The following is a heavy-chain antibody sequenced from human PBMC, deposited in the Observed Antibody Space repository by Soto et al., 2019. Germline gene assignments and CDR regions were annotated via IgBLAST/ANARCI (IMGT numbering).Heavy chain of an antibody. D-gene: IGHD6-19*01. CDR2: ISSSSSYI. J-gene: IGHJ2*01. Sequence: EVQLVESGGGLVKPGGSLRLSCAASGFTFSSYSMNWVRQAPGKGLEWVSSISSSSSYIYYADSVKGRFTISRDNAKNSLYLQMNSLRAEDTAVYYCARDPHSSGWYAAESGYFDLWGRGTLVTVSS. V-gene: IGHV3-21*01. CDR3: ARDPHSSGWYAAESGYFDL. CDR1: GFTFSSYS.